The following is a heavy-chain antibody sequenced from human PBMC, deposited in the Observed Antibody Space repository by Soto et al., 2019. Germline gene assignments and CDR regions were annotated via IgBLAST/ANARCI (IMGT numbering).Heavy chain of an antibody. D-gene: IGHD6-6*01. V-gene: IGHV1-69*08. CDR2: IIPILGIA. J-gene: IGHJ5*02. CDR3: ARDKGDSSSLVRWFDP. CDR1: GGTFSSYT. Sequence: QVQLVQSGAEVKKPGSSVKVSCKASGGTFSSYTISWVRQAPGQGLEWMGRIIPILGIANYAQKFQGRVTITADKSTSTAYMELSSLRSEDTAVYYCARDKGDSSSLVRWFDPWGQGTLVTVSS.